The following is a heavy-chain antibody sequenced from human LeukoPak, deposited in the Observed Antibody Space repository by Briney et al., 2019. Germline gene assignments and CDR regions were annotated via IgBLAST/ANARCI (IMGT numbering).Heavy chain of an antibody. CDR1: GGTFSSYA. D-gene: IGHD3-22*01. Sequence: SVKVSCKASGGTFSSYAISWVRQAPGQGLEWMGGIIPIFGTANYAQKFQGRVTITADESTSTAYMELSSLRSEDTAAYYCARGVAEYYYDSSGYNYYYYGMDVWGQGTTVTVSS. J-gene: IGHJ6*02. CDR2: IIPIFGTA. V-gene: IGHV1-69*13. CDR3: ARGVAEYYYDSSGYNYYYYGMDV.